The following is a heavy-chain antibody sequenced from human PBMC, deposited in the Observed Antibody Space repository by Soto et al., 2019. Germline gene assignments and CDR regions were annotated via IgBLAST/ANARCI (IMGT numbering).Heavy chain of an antibody. CDR1: GFTFSSVA. CDR2: ITDSGGRT. V-gene: IGHV3-23*01. J-gene: IGHJ4*02. CDR3: ATLSWNHRYFDY. Sequence: GGSLRLSCAASGFTFSSVAMAWGRQAPGKGLEWVSSITDSGGRTDYADSVKGRFTISRDNSRNTLYLQMNSLRDADTDVYYCATLSWNHRYFDYWGQGTRVTVSS. D-gene: IGHD1-1*01.